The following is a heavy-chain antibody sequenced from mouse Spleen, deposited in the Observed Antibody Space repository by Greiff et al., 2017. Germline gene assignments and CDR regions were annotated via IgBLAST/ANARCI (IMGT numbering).Heavy chain of an antibody. CDR2: IDPANGNT. V-gene: IGHV14-3*02. J-gene: IGHJ4*01. CDR3: APLLRPYAMDY. Sequence: VQLQQSGAELVKPGASVKLSCTASGFNIKDTYMHWVKQRPEQGLEWIGRIDPANGNTKYDPKFQGKATITADTSSNTAYLQLSSLTSEDTAVYYCAPLLRPYAMDYWGQGTSVTVSS. CDR1: GFNIKDTY. D-gene: IGHD1-2*01.